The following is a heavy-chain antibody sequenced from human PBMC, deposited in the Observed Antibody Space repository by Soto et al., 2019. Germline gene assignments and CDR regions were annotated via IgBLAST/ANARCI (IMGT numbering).Heavy chain of an antibody. J-gene: IGHJ3*02. Sequence: QVQLVQSGAEVKKPGASVKVSCKASGYTFTNYYVHWVRQAPGQGLEWMGVINPSGGRTSYAQNFQGRVTMTRGTSTSTVCMELSSLRSDDTAIYYWARGPHSTTLGHTFDIWGQGTMVTVSS. V-gene: IGHV1-46*01. CDR3: ARGPHSTTLGHTFDI. D-gene: IGHD1-26*01. CDR1: GYTFTNYY. CDR2: INPSGGRT.